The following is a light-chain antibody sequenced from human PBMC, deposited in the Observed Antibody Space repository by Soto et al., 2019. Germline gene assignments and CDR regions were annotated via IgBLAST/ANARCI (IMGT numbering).Light chain of an antibody. J-gene: IGKJ2*01. CDR2: KAS. CDR3: QQYNSYSPYT. Sequence: DIQMTQSPSTLSASVGDRVTITCRASQSISSWLAWYQQKPGKAPKLLIYKASSLESGVPSRFSGSGSGTEFTITISSRQPDDFATYYCQQYNSYSPYTFGQGTKLEIK. CDR1: QSISSW. V-gene: IGKV1-5*03.